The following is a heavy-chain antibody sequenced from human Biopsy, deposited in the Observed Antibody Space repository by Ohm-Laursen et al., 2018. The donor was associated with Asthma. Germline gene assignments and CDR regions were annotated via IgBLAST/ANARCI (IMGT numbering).Heavy chain of an antibody. J-gene: IGHJ6*02. D-gene: IGHD6-19*01. CDR2: IMTVFGTT. CDR1: GGTFSNFA. V-gene: IGHV1-69*01. CDR3: ARCQVGYSSGWSLLLKKIYYSGMDV. Sequence: SSVTVSCKAPGGTFSNFAISWVRQAPGQGLEWLGGIMTVFGTTNYAQKVQGRVTITADESTSTAYMEVTSLRSEDTAIYYCARCQVGYSSGWSLLLKKIYYSGMDVWGQGTAVTVSS.